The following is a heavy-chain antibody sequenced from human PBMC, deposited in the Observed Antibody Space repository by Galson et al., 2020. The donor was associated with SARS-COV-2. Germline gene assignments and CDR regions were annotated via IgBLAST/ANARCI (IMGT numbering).Heavy chain of an antibody. V-gene: IGHV4-39*07. J-gene: IGHJ5*02. CDR2: IYNTGST. CDR3: ARDATSSGWVNWFDA. Sequence: SDTLYLTCSVSGGPIRSTSHLWGWIRQPPGKKQERIGSIYNTGSTHYNPSLESRATISVDTSKNHFSLKLSSVTAADTAVYYCARDATSSGWVNWFDAWGRGTLVTVAS. CDR1: GGPIRSTSHL. D-gene: IGHD6-19*01.